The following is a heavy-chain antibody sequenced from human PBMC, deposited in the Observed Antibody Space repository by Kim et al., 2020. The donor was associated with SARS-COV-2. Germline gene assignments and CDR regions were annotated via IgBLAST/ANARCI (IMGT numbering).Heavy chain of an antibody. CDR3: AKAGGYCTTTSCPHYYFYYYMGV. CDR1: GFSLDEYA. V-gene: IGHV3-9*01. Sequence: GGSLRLSCLASGFSLDEYAIHWVRQGAGKGLEWVSGISWDSGRIGYADSVKGRFTVSRDNARNSLYLQMNSLRPEDTGIYYCAKAGGYCTTTSCPHYYFYYYMGVWGKGTPVTVSS. J-gene: IGHJ6*03. CDR2: ISWDSGRI. D-gene: IGHD2-8*01.